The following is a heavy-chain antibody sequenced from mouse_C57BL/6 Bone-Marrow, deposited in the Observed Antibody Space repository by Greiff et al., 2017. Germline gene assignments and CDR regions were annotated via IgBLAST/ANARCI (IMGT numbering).Heavy chain of an antibody. CDR3: ARDAYYSNLYYAMDY. J-gene: IGHJ4*01. D-gene: IGHD2-5*01. Sequence: QVQLQQSGPELVKPGASVKLSCKASGYTFTEYTIHCVKQRSGQGLVWIGWFYPGSGSIKYNEKFKDKATLTADKSSSAVYMELSRLTSEDSAVYVCARDAYYSNLYYAMDYWGQGTSVTVSS. CDR1: GYTFTEYT. V-gene: IGHV1-62-2*01. CDR2: FYPGSGSI.